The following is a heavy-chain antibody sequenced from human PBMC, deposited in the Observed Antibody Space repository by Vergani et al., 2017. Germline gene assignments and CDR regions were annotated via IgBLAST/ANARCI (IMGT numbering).Heavy chain of an antibody. J-gene: IGHJ1*01. D-gene: IGHD1-1*01. Sequence: QVHLVESGGGVVQPGRSLRLSCVVSGFTSSYYGMHWVRQAPGKGLERVAVISYDGTQKYYADSVKGRFTISRDNSKSTLYLRMNSLRTEDTAVYYCATKSCGTPGCQIGYFREWGQGTLVTVSS. V-gene: IGHV3-30*03. CDR1: GFTSSYYG. CDR3: ATKSCGTPGCQIGYFRE. CDR2: ISYDGTQK.